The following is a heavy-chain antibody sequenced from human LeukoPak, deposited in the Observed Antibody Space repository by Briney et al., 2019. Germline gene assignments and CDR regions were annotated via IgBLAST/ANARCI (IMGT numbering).Heavy chain of an antibody. CDR3: ARSDGGGCFVY. Sequence: PGGSLRLSCAASGFDFNNYAMTWVRQAPGKGLEWVSGITGSGDATSYADSVKGRFTISRGNSKNTLYLQMKSLRAEDTAIFYCARSDGGGCFVYWGQGTLVTVSS. D-gene: IGHD2-15*01. V-gene: IGHV3-23*01. J-gene: IGHJ4*02. CDR1: GFDFNNYA. CDR2: ITGSGDAT.